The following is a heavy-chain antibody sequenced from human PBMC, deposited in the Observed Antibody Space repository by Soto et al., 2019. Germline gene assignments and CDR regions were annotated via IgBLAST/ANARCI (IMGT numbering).Heavy chain of an antibody. Sequence: GGSLRLSCAASGFTFSSYAMSWVRQAPGTWLGWGSAISGSGGSTYYADSVKGRFTISRDNSKNTLYLQMNSLRAEDSAVHYCPNVDSRGYNSGHYFDYWGRGXM. CDR2: ISGSGGST. V-gene: IGHV3-23*01. D-gene: IGHD1-26*01. J-gene: IGHJ4*02. CDR3: PNVDSRGYNSGHYFDY. CDR1: GFTFSSYA.